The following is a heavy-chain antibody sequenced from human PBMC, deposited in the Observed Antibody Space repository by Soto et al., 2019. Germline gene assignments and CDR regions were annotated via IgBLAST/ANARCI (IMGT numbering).Heavy chain of an antibody. D-gene: IGHD3-10*01. CDR3: GRVMVRGRYGLDV. CDR2: IHYSGST. Sequence: PSETLSLTCTVSDGSISTYYWIWIRQPPGKGLEWIGYIHYSGSTNYNPSLKSRVTISVDTSKNQFSLNLSSVTAADTAVYYCGRVMVRGRYGLDVWGQGPTVPVSS. CDR1: DGSISTYY. J-gene: IGHJ6*02. V-gene: IGHV4-59*01.